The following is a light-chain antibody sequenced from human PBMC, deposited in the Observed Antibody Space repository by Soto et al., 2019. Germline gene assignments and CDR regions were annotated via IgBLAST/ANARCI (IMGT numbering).Light chain of an antibody. CDR2: DVS. J-gene: IGLJ1*01. CDR1: SSDVGGFNY. CDR3: ASYTTSSTYV. Sequence: QSVLTQPASVFGSPGQSIASCCTGTSSDVGGFNYVSWYQQHPGKAPKFMIYDVSSRPSGVSDRFSGSKSGNTASLTISGLQAEDEADYYCASYTTSSTYVFGTGTKVTVL. V-gene: IGLV2-14*03.